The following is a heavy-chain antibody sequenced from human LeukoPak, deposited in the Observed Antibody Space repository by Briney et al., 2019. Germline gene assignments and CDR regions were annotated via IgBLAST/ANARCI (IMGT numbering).Heavy chain of an antibody. V-gene: IGHV4-39*07. D-gene: IGHD3/OR15-3a*01. CDR3: ARDQSGYYTYYYYYMDV. CDR1: GGSISSRSYY. CDR2: FYYSGST. Sequence: SETLSLTCTVSGGSISSRSYYWGWIRQPPGKGLEWIGSFYYSGSTYYNPSLKSRVTISVDTSKNQFSLKLSSVTAADTAVYYCARDQSGYYTYYYYYMDVWGKGTTVTVSS. J-gene: IGHJ6*03.